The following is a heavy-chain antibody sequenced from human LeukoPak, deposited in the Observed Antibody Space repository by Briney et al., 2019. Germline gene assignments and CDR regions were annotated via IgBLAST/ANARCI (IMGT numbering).Heavy chain of an antibody. J-gene: IGHJ6*02. CDR2: ISGSGGST. D-gene: IGHD2-2*01. CDR3: AKGGYCSSTSCPSYYYYNMDV. Sequence: GGSLRLSCAASGFTFSSFWMNWVRQAPGKGLEWVSAISGSGGSTYYADSVKGRFTISRDNSKNTLYLQMNSLRAEDTAVYYCAKGGYCSSTSCPSYYYYNMDVWGQGTTVTVSS. CDR1: GFTFSSFW. V-gene: IGHV3-23*01.